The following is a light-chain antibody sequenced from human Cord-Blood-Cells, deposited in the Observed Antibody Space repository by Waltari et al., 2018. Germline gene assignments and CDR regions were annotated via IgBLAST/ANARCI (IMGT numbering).Light chain of an antibody. Sequence: QSALTQPASVSGSPGQSFTISCTGTSSDVGGYYYGSWYQQHPGKAPKLMIYDVSKRPSGVSNRFSGSKSGNTASLTISGLQAEDEADYYCSSYTSSSTWVFGGGTKLTVL. CDR3: SSYTSSSTWV. J-gene: IGLJ3*02. CDR2: DVS. CDR1: SSDVGGYYY. V-gene: IGLV2-14*01.